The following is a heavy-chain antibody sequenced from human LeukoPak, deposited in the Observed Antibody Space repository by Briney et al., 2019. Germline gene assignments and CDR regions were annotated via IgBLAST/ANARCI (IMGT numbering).Heavy chain of an antibody. Sequence: PGGSLRLSCVASGFTFSSSAMSWVRQAPGKGLEWVSALSGSGGSTYYADSVKGRFTISRDNSKNTLYLQMNSLRAEDTALYFCAKPTRATTCYYYLEYFHHWGQGTLVTVSS. J-gene: IGHJ1*01. V-gene: IGHV3-23*01. D-gene: IGHD3-22*01. CDR2: LSGSGGST. CDR3: AKPTRATTCYYYLEYFHH. CDR1: GFTFSSSA.